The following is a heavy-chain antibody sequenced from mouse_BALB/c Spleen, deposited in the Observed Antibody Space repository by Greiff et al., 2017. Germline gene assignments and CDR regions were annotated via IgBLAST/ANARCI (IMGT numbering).Heavy chain of an antibody. D-gene: IGHD1-2*01. V-gene: IGHV1S56*01. CDR3: AILRLLGWFAY. CDR1: GYTFTSYY. Sequence: VQLQQSGPELVKPGASVRISCKASGYTFTSYYIHWVKQRPGQGLEWIGWIYPGDGSTKYNEKFKGKTTLTADKSSSTAYMLLSSLTSEDSAIYFCAILRLLGWFAYWGQGTLVTVSA. CDR2: IYPGDGST. J-gene: IGHJ3*01.